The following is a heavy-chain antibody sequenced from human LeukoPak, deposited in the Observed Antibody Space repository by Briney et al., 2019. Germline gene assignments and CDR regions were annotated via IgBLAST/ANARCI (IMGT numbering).Heavy chain of an antibody. J-gene: IGHJ3*02. V-gene: IGHV3-7*04. CDR2: IKQDGTEK. Sequence: GGSLRLSCAAAGFNFSSYWMTWVRQAPGKGLEWVANIKQDGTEKYYLDSVKGRFTISRDNAKNSLYLQMNSLRAVDTAVYFCARPTTVTMVDAFNIWGLGTMVTVSS. CDR3: ARPTTVTMVDAFNI. CDR1: GFNFSSYW. D-gene: IGHD4-17*01.